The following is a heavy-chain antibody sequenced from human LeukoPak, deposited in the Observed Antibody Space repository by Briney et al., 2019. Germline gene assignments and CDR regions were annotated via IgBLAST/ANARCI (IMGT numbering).Heavy chain of an antibody. J-gene: IGHJ4*02. CDR3: ATGYRSSWYYFDY. Sequence: GAPLKISCKGSEYSFPSHWNGGGGRMPGKGLEWMGIIYPGDSDTRYSPSFQGQVTISADKSISTAYLQGSSLKASDTAMYYCATGYRSSWYYFDYWGQGTPVTVSS. CDR2: IYPGDSDT. V-gene: IGHV5-51*02. CDR1: EYSFPSHW. D-gene: IGHD6-13*01.